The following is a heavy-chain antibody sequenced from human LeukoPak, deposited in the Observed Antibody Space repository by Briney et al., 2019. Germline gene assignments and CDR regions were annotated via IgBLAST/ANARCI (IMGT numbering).Heavy chain of an antibody. CDR1: GGSISTYY. Sequence: SETLSLTCSVSGGSISTYYWHWIRQPPGKGLEWIGYIYYSGSTFYNPSLKSRVTISVDTSKNQCSLKLSSVTAADTAVYYCARENVDTSMVTSFDYWGQGTLVTVSS. J-gene: IGHJ4*02. CDR3: ARENVDTSMVTSFDY. CDR2: IYYSGST. V-gene: IGHV4-59*01. D-gene: IGHD5-18*01.